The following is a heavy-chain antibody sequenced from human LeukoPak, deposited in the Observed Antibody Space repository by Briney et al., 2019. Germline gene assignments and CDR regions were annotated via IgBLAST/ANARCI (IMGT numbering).Heavy chain of an antibody. CDR3: ARPLRREGFDF. CDR1: GYTFTSYG. Sequence: GASVKVSCKASGYTFTSYGISWVRQAPGQGLEWMGWISAYNGNTNYAQKLQGRVTMTRDTSTSTAYMELRSLRSEDTAVYYCARPLRREGFDFGGWGTGVMVTS. V-gene: IGHV1-18*01. J-gene: IGHJ5*02. D-gene: IGHD3-16*01. CDR2: ISAYNGNT.